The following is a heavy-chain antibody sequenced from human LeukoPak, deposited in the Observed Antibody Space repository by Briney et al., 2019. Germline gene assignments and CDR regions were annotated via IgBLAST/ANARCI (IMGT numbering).Heavy chain of an antibody. J-gene: IGHJ3*01. Sequence: GGSLRLSCAASGFTFRSYGMHWVRQAPGKGLQWVAVIWYDGSNKYYADSVKGRFTISRDNPNNMLFLQMSSLRAEDTAIYYCAKDLYYGPHAFHVWGQGTMVIVSS. D-gene: IGHD2-8*01. CDR1: GFTFRSYG. V-gene: IGHV3-33*06. CDR2: IWYDGSNK. CDR3: AKDLYYGPHAFHV.